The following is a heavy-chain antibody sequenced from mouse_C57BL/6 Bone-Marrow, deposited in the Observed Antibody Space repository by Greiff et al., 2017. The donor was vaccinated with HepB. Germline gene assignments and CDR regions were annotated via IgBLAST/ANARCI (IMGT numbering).Heavy chain of an antibody. CDR1: GYTFTSYW. J-gene: IGHJ4*01. V-gene: IGHV1-74*01. Sequence: QVQLQQPGAELVKPGASVKVSCKASGYTFTSYWMHWVKQRPGQGLEWIGRIHPSDSDTNYNQKFKGKATFTADTSSNTAYMQLSSLTTEDSAIYYCAREVRNYYGSSYVRAMDYWGQGTSVTVSS. D-gene: IGHD1-1*01. CDR2: IHPSDSDT. CDR3: AREVRNYYGSSYVRAMDY.